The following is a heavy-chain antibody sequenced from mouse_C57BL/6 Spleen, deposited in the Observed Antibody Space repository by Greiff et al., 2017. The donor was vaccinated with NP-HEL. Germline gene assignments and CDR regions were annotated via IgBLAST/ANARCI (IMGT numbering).Heavy chain of an antibody. D-gene: IGHD1-1*01. CDR2: ISSGSSTI. Sequence: EVMLVESGGGLVKPGGSLKLSCAASGFTFSDYGMHWVRQAPEKGLEWVAYISSGSSTIYYADTVKGRFTISRDNAKNTLFLQMTSLRSEDTAMYYCARGNYYDFYYAMDYWGQGTSVTVSS. CDR3: ARGNYYDFYYAMDY. CDR1: GFTFSDYG. V-gene: IGHV5-17*01. J-gene: IGHJ4*01.